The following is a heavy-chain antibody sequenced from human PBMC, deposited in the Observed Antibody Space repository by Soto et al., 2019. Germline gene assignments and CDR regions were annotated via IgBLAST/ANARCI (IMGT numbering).Heavy chain of an antibody. D-gene: IGHD3-10*01. CDR1: GFTFGDYA. Sequence: GGSLRLSCTASGFTFGDYAMSWFRQAPGKGLEWVGFIRIKAYGGTTEYAASVKGRFTISRDDSKSIAYLQMNSLKTEDTAVYYCTRSSLGLWFGESYWGQGTLVTVSS. CDR2: IRIKAYGGTT. CDR3: TRSSLGLWFGESY. V-gene: IGHV3-49*03. J-gene: IGHJ4*02.